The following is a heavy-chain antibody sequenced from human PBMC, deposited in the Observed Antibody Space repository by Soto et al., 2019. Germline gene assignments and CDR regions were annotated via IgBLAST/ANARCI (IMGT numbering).Heavy chain of an antibody. CDR2: IYYSGST. J-gene: IGHJ4*02. CDR1: GGSISSYY. CDR3: AREGAPFYFDY. Sequence: SETLSLTCTVSGGSISSYYWSWIRQPPGKGLEWIGYIYYSGSTNYNPSLKSRVTISVDTSKNQFSLKLSSVTAADTAVYYCAREGAPFYFDYWGQGPLVTVSS. V-gene: IGHV4-59*01.